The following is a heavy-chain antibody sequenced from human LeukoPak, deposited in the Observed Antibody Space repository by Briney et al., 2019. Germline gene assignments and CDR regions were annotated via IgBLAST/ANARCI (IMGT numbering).Heavy chain of an antibody. J-gene: IGHJ6*02. CDR2: IIPILGIA. Sequence: ASVKVSCKASGGTFSSYAISWVRQAPGQGLEWMGRIIPILGIANYAQKFQGRVTITADKSTSTAYMELSSLRSEDTAVYYCAGCHTGYSSGWYSYYYGMDVWGQGTTVTVSS. D-gene: IGHD6-19*01. CDR3: AGCHTGYSSGWYSYYYGMDV. V-gene: IGHV1-69*04. CDR1: GGTFSSYA.